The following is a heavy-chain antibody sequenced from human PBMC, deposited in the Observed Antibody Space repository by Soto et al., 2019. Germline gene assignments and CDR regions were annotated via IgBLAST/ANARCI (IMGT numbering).Heavy chain of an antibody. J-gene: IGHJ4*02. CDR2: LYSSGKN. V-gene: IGHV4-39*01. CDR3: ARLILASTEPFYX. D-gene: IGHD2-15*01. Sequence: NPSETLSLTCTVSGGSVRSIGYYWAWIPQPPGKGLEWIGSLYSSGKNYRNPSLKSRVTMYDDTSKNQLSLRLSSVTAADTAVYYCARLILASTEPFYXWGQGTLVTVSX. CDR1: GGSVRSIGYY.